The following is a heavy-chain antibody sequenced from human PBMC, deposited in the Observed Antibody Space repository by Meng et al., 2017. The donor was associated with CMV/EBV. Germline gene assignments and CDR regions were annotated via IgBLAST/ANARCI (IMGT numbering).Heavy chain of an antibody. J-gene: IGHJ6*02. Sequence: GGSLRLSCAASGFTFSSYAMHWVRQAPGKGLEWVAVISYDGSNKYYADSVKGRFTISRDNSKNTLYLQMNSLRAEDTAVYYCAKEGGIAVADNYYYYGMDVWGQGTTVTVSS. CDR3: AKEGGIAVADNYYYYGMDV. CDR2: ISYDGSNK. CDR1: GFTFSSYA. D-gene: IGHD6-19*01. V-gene: IGHV3-30-3*01.